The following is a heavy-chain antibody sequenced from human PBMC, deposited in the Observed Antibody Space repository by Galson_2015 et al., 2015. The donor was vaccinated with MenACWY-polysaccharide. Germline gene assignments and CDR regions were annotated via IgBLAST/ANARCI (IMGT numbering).Heavy chain of an antibody. Sequence: SLRLSCAASGFTFSDYYMHWLRQAPGKGLEWVSYISDSGSAIYFADSVKGRFIISRDNAKNSLYLQMNSLRAEDTAVYFCARDPRGARSSYFDYWGQGTLVTVSS. J-gene: IGHJ4*02. V-gene: IGHV3-11*01. CDR3: ARDPRGARSSYFDY. D-gene: IGHD3-10*01. CDR2: ISDSGSAI. CDR1: GFTFSDYY.